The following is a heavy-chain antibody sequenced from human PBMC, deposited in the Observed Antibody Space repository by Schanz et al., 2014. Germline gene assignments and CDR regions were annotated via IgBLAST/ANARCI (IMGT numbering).Heavy chain of an antibody. J-gene: IGHJ4*02. CDR1: GGSISSSGYY. V-gene: IGHV4-39*01. Sequence: QLQLQESGPGLVKPSETLSLTCPVSGGSISSSGYYWGWIRQPPGNGLEWIGSIYYSGSTYYNPSTKTRFTISGDPPKTHFPRRGPSVTATDTAVYYCARLPGLYCSGGACYRGYWGQGTLVTVSS. CDR2: IYYSGST. CDR3: ARLPGLYCSGGACYRGY. D-gene: IGHD2-15*01.